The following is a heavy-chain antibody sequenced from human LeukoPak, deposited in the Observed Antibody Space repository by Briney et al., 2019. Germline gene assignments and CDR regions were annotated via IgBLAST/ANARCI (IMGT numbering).Heavy chain of an antibody. CDR3: VREPITAAGSFDY. V-gene: IGHV4-4*07. CDR2: IHTSGST. D-gene: IGHD6-13*01. Sequence: SETLSLTCTVSGDFISNSYWNWLRQPAGKGLEWIGRIHTSGSTNYNPSLQSRVTMSIDTSKNQFSLKLSSVTAADTAVFYCVREPITAAGSFDYWGQGALVTVSS. CDR1: GDFISNSY. J-gene: IGHJ4*02.